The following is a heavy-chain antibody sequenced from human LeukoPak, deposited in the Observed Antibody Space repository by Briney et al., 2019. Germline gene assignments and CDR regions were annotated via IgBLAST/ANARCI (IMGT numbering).Heavy chain of an antibody. V-gene: IGHV3-48*01. CDR3: ARESGYYLGSSAFDI. CDR2: ISSSSSTI. D-gene: IGHD3-22*01. CDR1: GFTFSSYT. J-gene: IGHJ3*02. Sequence: GGSLRLSCAASGFTFSSYTMNWVRQAPGKGLEWVSYISSSSSTIYYADSVKGRFATSRDNVKKSLYLQMNSLRAEDTAVYYCARESGYYLGSSAFDIWGQGTMVTVSS.